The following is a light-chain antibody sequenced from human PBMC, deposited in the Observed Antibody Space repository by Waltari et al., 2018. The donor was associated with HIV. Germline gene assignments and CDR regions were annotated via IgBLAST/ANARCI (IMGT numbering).Light chain of an antibody. CDR1: QGISSY. CDR3: QQYYTYPPT. Sequence: AIRMTQSPTPFSASTGDRVNITCRASQGISSYLAWYQQKPGKAPKLLIYGASTLQSGVPSRFSGSGSGTDFTLTINCLQSEDFATYYCQQYYTYPPTFGQGTKVEIK. CDR2: GAS. V-gene: IGKV1-8*01. J-gene: IGKJ1*01.